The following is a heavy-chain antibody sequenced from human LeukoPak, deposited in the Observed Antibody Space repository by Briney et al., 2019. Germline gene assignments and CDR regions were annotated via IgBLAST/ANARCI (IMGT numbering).Heavy chain of an antibody. CDR3: ARPMAGSLLWFGELPVFDY. J-gene: IGHJ4*02. Sequence: GGSQRLSCAASGFTFSDYYMSWIRQAPGKGLEWVSYISSSGSTIYYADSVKGRFTISRDNAKNSLYLQMNSLRAEDTAVYYCARPMAGSLLWFGELPVFDYWGQGTLVTVSS. V-gene: IGHV3-11*01. CDR2: ISSSGSTI. D-gene: IGHD3-10*01. CDR1: GFTFSDYY.